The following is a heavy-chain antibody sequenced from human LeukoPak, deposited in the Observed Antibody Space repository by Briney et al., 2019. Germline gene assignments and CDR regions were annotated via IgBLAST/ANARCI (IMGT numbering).Heavy chain of an antibody. J-gene: IGHJ5*02. CDR3: ARGIVVVPAAMVVRNNWFDP. V-gene: IGHV4-59*12. CDR2: IYYSGST. CDR1: GGSISSYY. D-gene: IGHD2-2*01. Sequence: SETLSLTCTVSGGSISSYYWSWIRQPPGKGLEWIGYIYYSGSTNYNPSLKSRVTISVDTSKNQFSLKLSSVTAADTAVYYCARGIVVVPAAMVVRNNWFDPWGRGTLVTVSS.